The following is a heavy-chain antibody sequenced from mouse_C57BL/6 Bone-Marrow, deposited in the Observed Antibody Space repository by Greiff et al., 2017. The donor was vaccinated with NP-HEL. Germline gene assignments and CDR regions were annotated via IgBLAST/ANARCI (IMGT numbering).Heavy chain of an antibody. D-gene: IGHD2-2*01. Sequence: LQQSGAELVRPGASVKMSCKASGYTFTSYNMHWVKQTPRQGLEWIGAIYPGNGDTSYNQKFKGKATLTVDKSSSTAYMQLSSLTSEDSAVYFCARMKGSTMVTTGFDYWGQGTTLTVSS. V-gene: IGHV1-12*01. CDR3: ARMKGSTMVTTGFDY. J-gene: IGHJ2*01. CDR2: IYPGNGDT. CDR1: GYTFTSYN.